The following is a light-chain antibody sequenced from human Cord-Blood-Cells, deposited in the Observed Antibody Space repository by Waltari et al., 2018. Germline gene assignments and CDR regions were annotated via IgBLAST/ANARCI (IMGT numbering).Light chain of an antibody. J-gene: IGLJ1*01. V-gene: IGLV2-23*02. Sequence: QSALTQPASVSGYPGQSITISCTGTSSDVGSYNLVSWYQQHPGKAPKLMIYEVSKRPSGVSNRFSGSKSGNTASLTISGLQAEDEADYYCCSYAGSSTLGVFGTGTKVTVL. CDR2: EVS. CDR3: CSYAGSSTLGV. CDR1: SSDVGSYNL.